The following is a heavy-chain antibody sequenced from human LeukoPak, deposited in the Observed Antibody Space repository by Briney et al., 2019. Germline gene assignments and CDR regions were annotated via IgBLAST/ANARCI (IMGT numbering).Heavy chain of an antibody. J-gene: IGHJ5*02. Sequence: SETLSLTCAVSGGSISSSHWWSWVRQPPGKGLEWIGEIYHSGRTDYNPSLKSRVTISVDKSKNQFSLRLSSVTAADTAVYYCARGVDDSSGNYYVIWFDHWGQGTLVTVS. D-gene: IGHD3-22*01. V-gene: IGHV4-4*02. CDR2: IYHSGRT. CDR1: GGSISSSHW. CDR3: ARGVDDSSGNYYVIWFDH.